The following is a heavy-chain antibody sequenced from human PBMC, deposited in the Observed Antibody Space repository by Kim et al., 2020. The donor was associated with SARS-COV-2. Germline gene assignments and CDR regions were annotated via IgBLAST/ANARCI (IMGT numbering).Heavy chain of an antibody. D-gene: IGHD3-10*01. Sequence: ADSVKGRFTISRDNTKNSLYLQMNSLRAEDTAVYYCARDSGRYYYYGMDVWGQGTTVTVSS. CDR3: ARDSGRYYYYGMDV. J-gene: IGHJ6*02. V-gene: IGHV3-21*01.